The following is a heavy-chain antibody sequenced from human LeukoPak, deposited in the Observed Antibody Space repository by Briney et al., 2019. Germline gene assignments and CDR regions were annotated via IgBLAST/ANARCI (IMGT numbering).Heavy chain of an antibody. CDR1: GFTFSSYA. CDR3: AESESYGQTSPDN. D-gene: IGHD5-18*01. J-gene: IGHJ4*02. Sequence: GGSLRLSCAASGFTFSSYAMSWVRQAPGKGLEWVSAISGSGGSTYYADSVKGRFTISRDYSKNALYLQMNSLRAEDTAVYYCAESESYGQTSPDNWGQGTLVTVSS. CDR2: ISGSGGST. V-gene: IGHV3-23*01.